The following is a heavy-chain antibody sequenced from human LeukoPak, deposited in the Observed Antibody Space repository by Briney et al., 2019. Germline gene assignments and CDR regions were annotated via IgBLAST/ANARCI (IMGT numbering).Heavy chain of an antibody. V-gene: IGHV1-18*01. D-gene: IGHD3-9*01. J-gene: IGHJ4*02. CDR1: GYTFTSYG. CDR3: ARAGYDILTLAPDPANDY. Sequence: ASVKVSCKASGYTFTSYGISWVRQAPGQGLEWMGWINAYNGNTNYAQKPQGRVTMTTDTSTSTAYMELRSLRSDDTAVYYCARAGYDILTLAPDPANDYWGQGTLVTVSS. CDR2: INAYNGNT.